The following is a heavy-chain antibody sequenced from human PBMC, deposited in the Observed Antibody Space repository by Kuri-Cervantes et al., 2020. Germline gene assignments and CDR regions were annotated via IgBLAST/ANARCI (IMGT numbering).Heavy chain of an antibody. J-gene: IGHJ4*02. Sequence: GSLRLSCTVSGGSVSSGSYYWSWIRQPPGKGLEWIGYIYHSGTTYYNPSLKSRVTISVDRSQNQFSLKLSSVTAADTAVYYCARALSFYDILTGYYRPYYFDYWGQGTLVTVSS. CDR2: IYHSGTT. CDR3: ARALSFYDILTGYYRPYYFDY. CDR1: GGSVSSGSYY. V-gene: IGHV4-61*01. D-gene: IGHD3-9*01.